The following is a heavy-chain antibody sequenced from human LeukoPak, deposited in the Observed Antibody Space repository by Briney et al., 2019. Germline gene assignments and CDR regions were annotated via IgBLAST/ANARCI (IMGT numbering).Heavy chain of an antibody. CDR1: GFSFSSHW. V-gene: IGHV3-7*03. CDR2: TKEDGSEE. CDR3: ARSGYGSGSSRYGMDV. Sequence: GGSLRLSCTASGFSFSSHWMTWVRQAPGKGLEWVAKTKEDGSEEHYVDSVKGRFTISRDNSKNTLYLQMNSLRAEDTAVYYCARSGYGSGSSRYGMDVWGQGTTVTVSS. J-gene: IGHJ6*02. D-gene: IGHD3-10*01.